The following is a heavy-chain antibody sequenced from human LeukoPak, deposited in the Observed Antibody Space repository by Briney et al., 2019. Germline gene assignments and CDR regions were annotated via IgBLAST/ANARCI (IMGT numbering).Heavy chain of an antibody. CDR1: GGTFSSYA. J-gene: IGHJ4*02. V-gene: IGHV1-69*05. Sequence: APVKVSCKASGGTFSSYAISWVRQAPGQGLEWMGGIIPIFGTANYAQKFQGRVTITTDESTSTAYMELSSLRSEDTAVYYCARDPNYGDMPGIFDNWGQGTLVTVSS. CDR2: IIPIFGTA. D-gene: IGHD3-10*01. CDR3: ARDPNYGDMPGIFDN.